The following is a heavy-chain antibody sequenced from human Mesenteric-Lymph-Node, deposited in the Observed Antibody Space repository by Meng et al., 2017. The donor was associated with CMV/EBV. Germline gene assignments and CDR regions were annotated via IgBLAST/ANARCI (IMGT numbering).Heavy chain of an antibody. Sequence: CKASGYTFTSYDINWVRQATGQGLEWMGWMNPNSGNTGYAQKFQGRVTMTRNTSISTAYMELSSLRSEDTAVYYCARVYSSSWYYFDYWGQGTLVTVSS. V-gene: IGHV1-8*01. CDR1: GYTFTSYD. J-gene: IGHJ4*02. CDR3: ARVYSSSWYYFDY. CDR2: MNPNSGNT. D-gene: IGHD6-13*01.